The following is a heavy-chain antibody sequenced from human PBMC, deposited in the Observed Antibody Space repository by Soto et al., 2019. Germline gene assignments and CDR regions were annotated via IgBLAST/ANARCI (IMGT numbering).Heavy chain of an antibody. D-gene: IGHD3-3*01. J-gene: IGHJ6*03. Sequence: SVKVSCKASGGTFSSYTISWVRQAPGQGLEWMGRIIPILGIANYAQKFQGRVTITADKSTSTAYMELSSLRSEDTAVYYCARTDYYFWSGQRYYYMDVWCKGITVTVS. CDR2: IIPILGIA. CDR3: ARTDYYFWSGQRYYYMDV. CDR1: GGTFSSYT. V-gene: IGHV1-69*02.